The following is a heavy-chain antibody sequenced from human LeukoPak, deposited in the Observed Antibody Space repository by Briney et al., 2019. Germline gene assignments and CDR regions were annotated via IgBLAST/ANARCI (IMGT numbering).Heavy chain of an antibody. V-gene: IGHV1-45*02. D-gene: IGHD3-10*01. CDR3: ATVDGWFGEPNRGFDP. CDR1: GYTFTYRY. J-gene: IGHJ5*02. CDR2: ITPFNGNT. Sequence: SVKVSCKASGYTFTYRYLHWVRQAPGQALEWMGWITPFNGNTNYAQKFQDRVTITRDRSMSTAYMELSSLRSEDTAMYYYATVDGWFGEPNRGFDPWGQGTLVTVSS.